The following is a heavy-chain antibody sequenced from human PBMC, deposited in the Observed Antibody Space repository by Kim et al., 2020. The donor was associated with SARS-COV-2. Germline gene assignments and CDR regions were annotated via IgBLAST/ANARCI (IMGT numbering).Heavy chain of an antibody. V-gene: IGHV4-4*02. Sequence: SETLSLTCAVSGGSISSSNWWSWVRQPPGKGLEWIGEIYHSGSTNYNPSLKSRVTISVDKSKNQFSLKLSSVTAADTAVYYCARGHLIVGAGGWFDPWGQGTLVTVSS. CDR3: ARGHLIVGAGGWFDP. D-gene: IGHD1-26*01. CDR2: IYHSGST. J-gene: IGHJ5*02. CDR1: GGSISSSNW.